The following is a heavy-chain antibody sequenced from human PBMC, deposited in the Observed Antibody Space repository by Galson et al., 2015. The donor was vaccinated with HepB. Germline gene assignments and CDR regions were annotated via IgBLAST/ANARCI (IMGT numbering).Heavy chain of an antibody. V-gene: IGHV3-23*01. CDR1: GFTFSSYA. J-gene: IGHJ4*02. CDR2: IRGSGDST. Sequence: SLRLSCAVSGFTFSSYAMTWVRQPPGKGLEWVSAIRGSGDSTFYADSVKGRFTISRDNSKNTLYLQMNSLRAEDTAVYYCAKGGPDDYYGSGSYYNTYYFDYWGQGTLVTVPS. D-gene: IGHD3-10*01. CDR3: AKGGPDDYYGSGSYYNTYYFDY.